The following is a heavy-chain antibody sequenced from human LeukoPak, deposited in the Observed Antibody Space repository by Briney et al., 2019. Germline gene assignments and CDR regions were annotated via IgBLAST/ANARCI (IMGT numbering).Heavy chain of an antibody. V-gene: IGHV4-34*01. D-gene: IGHD5-12*01. CDR1: GGSFSGYY. CDR3: ARVGGYRSNNWFDP. Sequence: SETLSLTCAVYGGSFSGYYWSWIRQPPGKGLEWIGEINHSGSTNYNPSLKSRVTISVDTSKNQFSLKLSSVTAADTAVYYCARVGGYRSNNWFDPWGQGTLVTVSS. CDR2: INHSGST. J-gene: IGHJ5*02.